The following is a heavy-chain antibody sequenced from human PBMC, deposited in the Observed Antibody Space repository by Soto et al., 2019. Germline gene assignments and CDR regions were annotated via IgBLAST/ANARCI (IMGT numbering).Heavy chain of an antibody. Sequence: SQTRSPTCSVSAHSIKSDSYWACMRQPPGKGLEWIGSIYHSGSTYYNPSLQSRVTMSVDTSKNQYYLSLSSVTAAATAMYYCARGWVTPVDYWGQGSLVTVSS. D-gene: IGHD2-21*02. J-gene: IGHJ4*02. CDR3: ARGWVTPVDY. CDR2: IYHSGST. V-gene: IGHV4-38-2*01. CDR1: AHSIKSDSY.